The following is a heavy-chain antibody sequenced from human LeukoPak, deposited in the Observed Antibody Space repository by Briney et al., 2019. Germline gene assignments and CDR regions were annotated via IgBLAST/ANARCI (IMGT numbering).Heavy chain of an antibody. CDR1: GFTFSNYA. V-gene: IGHV3-43*01. J-gene: IGHJ3*02. CDR3: AKDGWGAFDI. D-gene: IGHD1-26*01. CDR2: ISWDGGST. Sequence: PGGSLRLSCAASGFTFSNYAMHWVRQAPGKGLEWVSLISWDGGSTYYADSVKGRFTISRDNSKNSLYLQMNSLRTEDTALYYCAKDGWGAFDIWGQGTMVTVSS.